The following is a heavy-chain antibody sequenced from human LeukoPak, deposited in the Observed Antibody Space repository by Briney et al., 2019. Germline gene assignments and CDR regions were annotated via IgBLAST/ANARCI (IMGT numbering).Heavy chain of an antibody. J-gene: IGHJ5*02. CDR2: LCWYSGSI. V-gene: IGHV3-9*01. CDR3: AKDMVRRVIGWFDP. Sequence: GRSLTLSCRASVFTFDFCAVHWLRGARGEGLEGVSGLCWYSGSIGCADSVKGRFTISRDNAKNSLYLQMNSLRAEDTALYYGAKDMVRRVIGWFDPWGQGTLVTVSS. D-gene: IGHD3-10*01. CDR1: VFTFDFCA.